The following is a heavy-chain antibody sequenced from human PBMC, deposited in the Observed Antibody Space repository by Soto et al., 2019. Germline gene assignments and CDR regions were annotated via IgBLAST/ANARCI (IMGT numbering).Heavy chain of an antibody. CDR1: GYTFTSYG. J-gene: IGHJ4*02. CDR2: ISAYNGNT. Sequence: QVQLVQSGAEVKKPGASVKVSCKASGYTFTSYGISWVRQAPGQGLEWMGWISAYNGNTNYAQKLQGRVTKTTDASTGTAYVELRSLRSDDTAVYYCARDSDIVVVVAATPGDYWGQGTLVTVSS. D-gene: IGHD2-15*01. CDR3: ARDSDIVVVVAATPGDY. V-gene: IGHV1-18*01.